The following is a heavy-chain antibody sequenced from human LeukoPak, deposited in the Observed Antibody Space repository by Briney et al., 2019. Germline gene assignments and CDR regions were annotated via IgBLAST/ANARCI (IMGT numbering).Heavy chain of an antibody. J-gene: IGHJ3*02. Sequence: PGGSLRLSCPASAFTFSNYVMSWVRQAPGKGLEWVSTISASGGRTYHADSVRGRFTISRDNSKNTLHLQMNSLRADDTAVYYCAKAGAGTMTFDGFDIWGQGTVVTVSS. CDR2: ISASGGRT. V-gene: IGHV3-23*01. CDR1: AFTFSNYV. CDR3: AKAGAGTMTFDGFDI. D-gene: IGHD3-22*01.